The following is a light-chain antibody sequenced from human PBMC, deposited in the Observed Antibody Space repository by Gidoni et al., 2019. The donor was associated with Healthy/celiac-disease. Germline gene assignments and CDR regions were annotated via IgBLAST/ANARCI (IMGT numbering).Light chain of an antibody. V-gene: IGKV4-1*01. CDR2: WAS. Sequence: DIVMTQSPDSLAVSLGERATIYCKSSQSVLYSSNNKNYLAWYQQKPGQPPKLLIYWASTRESGVPDRVSGSGSGTDFTLTISSLQAEDVAVYYCQQYYSTPPLTFGGXTKVEIK. CDR1: QSVLYSSNNKNY. J-gene: IGKJ4*01. CDR3: QQYYSTPPLT.